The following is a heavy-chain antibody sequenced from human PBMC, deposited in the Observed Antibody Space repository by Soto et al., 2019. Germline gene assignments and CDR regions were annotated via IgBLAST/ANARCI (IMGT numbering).Heavy chain of an antibody. J-gene: IGHJ5*02. Sequence: PSETLSLTCTVSGGSISSYYWSWIRQPPGKGLEWIGYIYYIGSTNYNPSLKSRVTISVDTSENQFSLKLSSVTATDTAVYYCARGLRRQLLNWFDPWGQGTLVTVSS. V-gene: IGHV4-59*01. CDR3: ARGLRRQLLNWFDP. D-gene: IGHD2-2*01. CDR2: IYYIGST. CDR1: GGSISSYY.